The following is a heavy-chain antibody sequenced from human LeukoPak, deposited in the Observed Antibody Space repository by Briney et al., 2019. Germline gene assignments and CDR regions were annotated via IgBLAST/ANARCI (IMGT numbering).Heavy chain of an antibody. CDR2: IRSKTHGGAP. CDR1: GFTFSNFV. CDR3: TRARYYGSASYYSDAFDV. Sequence: GGSLRLSCAASGFTFSNFVMNWVRQAPGKGLQWVTIIRSKTHGGAPEYAASVKGRFTVSRDDSKSIAYLQIDSLQTEDTAVYYCTRARYYGSASYYSDAFDVWGQGTLVTVSS. D-gene: IGHD3-10*01. J-gene: IGHJ3*01. V-gene: IGHV3-49*04.